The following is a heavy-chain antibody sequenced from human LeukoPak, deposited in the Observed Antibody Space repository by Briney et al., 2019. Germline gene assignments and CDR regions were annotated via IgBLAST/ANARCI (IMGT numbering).Heavy chain of an antibody. CDR1: GFMFSSFE. CDR2: ISSGASTM. D-gene: IGHD2-15*01. J-gene: IGHJ4*02. V-gene: IGHV3-48*03. Sequence: GGSLRLSCAASGFMFSSFEMYWVRQAPGKGLEWVSYISSGASTMYYADSVKGRFTISRDNAKNSLFLQMNSLRAEDTAVYYCALLAVASDFDYWGQGTVVIVSS. CDR3: ALLAVASDFDY.